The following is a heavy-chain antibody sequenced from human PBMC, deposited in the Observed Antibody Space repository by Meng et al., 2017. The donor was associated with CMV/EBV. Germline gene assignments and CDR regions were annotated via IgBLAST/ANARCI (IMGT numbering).Heavy chain of an antibody. CDR2: IWYDGSNK. Sequence: SCAASGLTFPNVGMDWGRRAPGKGLEWVAVIWYDGSNKYYADSVKGRFTVSRDNSKNTLYLQMDSLRAEDTAVYYCARLTSSWAFDYWGPGTLVTVSS. V-gene: IGHV3-33*01. J-gene: IGHJ4*02. CDR3: ARLTSSWAFDY. D-gene: IGHD6-13*01. CDR1: GLTFPNVG.